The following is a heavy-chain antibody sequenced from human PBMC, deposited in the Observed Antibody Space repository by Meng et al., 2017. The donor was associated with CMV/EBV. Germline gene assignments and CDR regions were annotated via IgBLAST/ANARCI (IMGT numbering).Heavy chain of an antibody. CDR2: ISYDGSNK. D-gene: IGHD1-26*01. J-gene: IGHJ4*02. CDR3: AREGVGWELLGSPFDY. V-gene: IGHV3-30*04. CDR1: GFTFSSYA. Sequence: GESLKISCAASGFTFSSYAMHWVRQAPGKGLEWVAVISYDGSNKYYADSVKGRFTISRENSKNTLYLQMNSLRAEYTAVYYCAREGVGWELLGSPFDYWGQGTLVTVSS.